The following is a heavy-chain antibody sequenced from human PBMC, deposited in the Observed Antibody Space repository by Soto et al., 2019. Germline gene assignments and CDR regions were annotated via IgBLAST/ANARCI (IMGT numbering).Heavy chain of an antibody. CDR3: ARENSSFHY. CDR1: GYTFRNFG. V-gene: IGHV1-18*01. D-gene: IGHD2-15*01. Sequence: QIQLLQSGAEVKKHGASVKVTCKASGYTFRNFGISWVRQAPGQGLEWMGWISAYNANANYAQKFQGRLTMTADTSTSTAYMELRSLRSHDTAVYYTARENSSFHYWGQATLVTFSS. CDR2: ISAYNANA. J-gene: IGHJ4*02.